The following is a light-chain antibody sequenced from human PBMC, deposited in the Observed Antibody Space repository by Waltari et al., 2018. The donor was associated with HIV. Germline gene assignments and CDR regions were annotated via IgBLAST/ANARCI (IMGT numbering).Light chain of an antibody. V-gene: IGLV2-14*01. CDR1: SNDVGGYNY. J-gene: IGLJ2*01. Sequence: QSALTQPATVSGSPGQSITISCTGGSNDVGGYNYVSWYQHLPGKAPKLIIYEVRNRPSGVSNRFSGSKSGNTASLTISGLQAEDEADYYCTSCASSSSLLFGGGTKLTVL. CDR3: TSCASSSSLL. CDR2: EVR.